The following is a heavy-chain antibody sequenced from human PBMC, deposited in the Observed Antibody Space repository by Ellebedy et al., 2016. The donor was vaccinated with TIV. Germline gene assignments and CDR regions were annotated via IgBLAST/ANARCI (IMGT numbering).Heavy chain of an antibody. CDR1: GFTFSIYA. CDR2: FSRSGAT. V-gene: IGHV3-23*01. J-gene: IGHJ4*02. CDR3: AKEPSEPGRGLDY. D-gene: IGHD1-14*01. Sequence: GGSLRLSXAASGFTFSIYAMAWVRPAPGKGLEWVSTFSRSGATVYADSVQGRFTISRDNSKNTLYLQMNSLRVEDTAVYYCAKEPSEPGRGLDYWGQGTLVTVSS.